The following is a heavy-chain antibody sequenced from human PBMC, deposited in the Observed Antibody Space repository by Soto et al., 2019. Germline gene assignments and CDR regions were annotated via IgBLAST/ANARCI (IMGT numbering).Heavy chain of an antibody. J-gene: IGHJ5*02. Sequence: SETLSLTCTVSCGSISSGGYYWSWIRQHPGKGLEWIGYIYYSGSTYYNPSLKSRVTISVDTSKNQFSLKLSSVTAADTAVYYCARGLPIAAAGTDWFDPWGQGTLVTVSS. CDR1: CGSISSGGYY. D-gene: IGHD6-13*01. CDR3: ARGLPIAAAGTDWFDP. V-gene: IGHV4-31*03. CDR2: IYYSGST.